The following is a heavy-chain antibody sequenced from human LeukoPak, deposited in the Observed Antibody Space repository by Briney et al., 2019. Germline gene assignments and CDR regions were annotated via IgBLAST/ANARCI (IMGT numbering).Heavy chain of an antibody. CDR3: AAYSIMGGLDY. CDR1: GGSISSYY. J-gene: IGHJ4*02. Sequence: PSETLSLTCTVSGGSISSYYWSWIRQPPGKGLEWIGYIYYSGNTNYNPSLKSRVTISVDSSKNQFSLKLSSVTAADTAVYYCAAYSIMGGLDYWGQGTLVTVSS. V-gene: IGHV4-59*08. D-gene: IGHD6-13*01. CDR2: IYYSGNT.